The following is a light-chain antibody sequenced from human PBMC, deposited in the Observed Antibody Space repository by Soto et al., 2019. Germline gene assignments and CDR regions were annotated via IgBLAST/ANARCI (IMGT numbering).Light chain of an antibody. J-gene: IGKJ1*01. CDR1: QSLLHSNGYNY. CDR2: LGS. V-gene: IGKV2-28*01. CDR3: MQALQTPPWS. Sequence: DIVMTQSPLSLPVTPGEPASISCRSSQSLLHSNGYNYLDWYLQKPGQSPQLLIYLGSNRASGVPARFSGSGSGTDFTLNISRVEAEDVGVYYCMQALQTPPWSFGQGTKVELK.